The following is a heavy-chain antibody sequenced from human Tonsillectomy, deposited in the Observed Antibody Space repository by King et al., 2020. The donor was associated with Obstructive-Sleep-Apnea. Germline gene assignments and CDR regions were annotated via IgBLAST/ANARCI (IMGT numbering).Heavy chain of an antibody. Sequence: VQLVESGGVVVQPGGSLRLSCAASGFTFDEYTMHWVCQAPGKGLEVVSLISWDGGRTLFEDFWKGRLTISRDNSKNSLYLQMNSLRTEDTALYYCAKDIGAGIAAGAFDYWGQGTLVTVSS. J-gene: IGHJ4*02. CDR3: AKDIGAGIAAGAFDY. D-gene: IGHD6-13*01. CDR1: GFTFDEYT. V-gene: IGHV3-43*01. CDR2: ISWDGGRT.